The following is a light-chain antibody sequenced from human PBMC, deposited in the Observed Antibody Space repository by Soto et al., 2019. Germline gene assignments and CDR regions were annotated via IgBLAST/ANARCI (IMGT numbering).Light chain of an antibody. Sequence: QSLLTQPASVTGSPGQSITISCTGISRDIGVFKYVSWYQQHPGKAPKLLIYDVSNRPSGVSDRFSGTKSGNTASLTISGLQTEDEADYYCSSYIVSTASFATGTKVTVL. V-gene: IGLV2-14*03. CDR2: DVS. J-gene: IGLJ1*01. CDR1: SRDIGVFKY. CDR3: SSYIVSTAS.